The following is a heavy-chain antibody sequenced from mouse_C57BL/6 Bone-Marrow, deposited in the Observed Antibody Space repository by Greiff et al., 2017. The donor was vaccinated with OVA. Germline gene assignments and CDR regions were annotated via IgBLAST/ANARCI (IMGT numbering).Heavy chain of an antibody. J-gene: IGHJ4*01. D-gene: IGHD1-1*01. V-gene: IGHV5-17*01. CDR2: ISSGSSTI. CDR3: ARPPSTVVAPHYYAMDY. CDR1: GFTFSDYG. Sequence: EVHLVESGGGLVKPGGSLKLSCAASGFTFSDYGMHWVRQAPEKGLEWVAYISSGSSTIYYADTVKGRFTISRDNAKNTLFLQMTSLRSEDTAMYYCARPPSTVVAPHYYAMDYWGQGTSVTVSS.